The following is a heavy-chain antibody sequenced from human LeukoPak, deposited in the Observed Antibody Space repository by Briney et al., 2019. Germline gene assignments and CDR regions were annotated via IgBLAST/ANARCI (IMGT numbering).Heavy chain of an antibody. CDR3: ARDSAHWYFDL. V-gene: IGHV4-59*01. CDR1: GGSISSYY. CDR2: ISYSGST. J-gene: IGHJ2*01. Sequence: PSETLSVTCTGSGGSISSYYWSWIRQPPGKGLEWIGYISYSGSTNYNPSLKSRVTISVDTSKNQFSLKLSSVTAADTAVYYCARDSAHWYFDLWGRGTLVTVSS.